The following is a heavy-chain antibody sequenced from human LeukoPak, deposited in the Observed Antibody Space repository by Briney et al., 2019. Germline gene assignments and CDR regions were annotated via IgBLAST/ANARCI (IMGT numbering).Heavy chain of an antibody. J-gene: IGHJ5*02. CDR3: ARDPIPDYGGNRGEGNWFDP. CDR1: GGSISSYY. Sequence: SETLSLTCTVSGGSISSYYWSWIRQPPGKGLEWIGYIYTSGSTNYNPSLKSRVTISVDTSKNQFSLKLSSVTAADTAVYYCARDPIPDYGGNRGEGNWFDPWGQGTLVTVSS. D-gene: IGHD4-23*01. CDR2: IYTSGST. V-gene: IGHV4-4*09.